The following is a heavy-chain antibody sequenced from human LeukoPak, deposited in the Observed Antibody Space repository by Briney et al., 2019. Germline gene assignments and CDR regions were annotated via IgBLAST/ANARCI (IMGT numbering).Heavy chain of an antibody. CDR3: ARAEIKLYNQRRYYFDY. CDR2: INHSGST. CDR1: GGSFSGYY. V-gene: IGHV4-34*01. Sequence: PSETLSLTCAVYGGSFSGYYWSWIRQPPGKGLEWIGEINHSGSTNYNPSLKSRVTISVDTSKNRFSLKLSSVTAADTAVYYCARAEIKLYNQRRYYFDYWGQGTLVTVSS. J-gene: IGHJ4*02. D-gene: IGHD3-16*02.